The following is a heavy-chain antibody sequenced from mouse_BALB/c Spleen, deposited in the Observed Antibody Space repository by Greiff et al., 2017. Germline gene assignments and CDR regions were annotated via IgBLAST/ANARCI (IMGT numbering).Heavy chain of an antibody. J-gene: IGHJ4*01. Sequence: EVMLVESGPGLVKPSQSLSLTCTVTGYSITSNYAWNWIRQFPGNKLEWMGYISYSGSTSYNPSLKSRISITRDTSKNQFFLQLNSVTTEDTATYYCADYYYGSGGAMDYWGQGTSVTVSS. CDR3: ADYYYGSGGAMDY. V-gene: IGHV3-2*02. CDR2: ISYSGST. CDR1: GYSITSNYA. D-gene: IGHD1-1*01.